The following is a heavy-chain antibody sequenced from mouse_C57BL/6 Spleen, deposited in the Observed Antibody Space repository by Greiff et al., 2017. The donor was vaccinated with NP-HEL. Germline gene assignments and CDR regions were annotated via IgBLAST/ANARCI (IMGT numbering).Heavy chain of an antibody. CDR3: TRSVVAKGFAY. CDR2: IHPNSGST. J-gene: IGHJ3*01. Sequence: QVQLQPGAELVKPGASVKLSCKASGYTFTSYWMHWVKQRTGQGLEWIGMIHPNSGSTNYNEKYMSKATLSVDKSSNTASMQLSSLPSEDSAVYYCTRSVVAKGFAYWGQGTLVTVSA. V-gene: IGHV1-64*01. CDR1: GYTFTSYW. D-gene: IGHD1-1*01.